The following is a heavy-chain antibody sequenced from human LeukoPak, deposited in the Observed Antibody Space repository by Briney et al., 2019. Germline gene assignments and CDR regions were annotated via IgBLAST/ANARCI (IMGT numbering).Heavy chain of an antibody. CDR2: ISYDGSNK. D-gene: IGHD1-26*01. CDR3: ARDREQPPGGYCYGMDV. Sequence: RRSLRVSCAASGFTFSSYAMHWVRQAPGKGLGWVAVISYDGSNKYYADSVKGRFTISRDNSKNTLYLQMNSLRAEDTAVYYCARDREQPPGGYCYGMDVWGQGTTVTVSS. V-gene: IGHV3-30-3*01. CDR1: GFTFSSYA. J-gene: IGHJ6*02.